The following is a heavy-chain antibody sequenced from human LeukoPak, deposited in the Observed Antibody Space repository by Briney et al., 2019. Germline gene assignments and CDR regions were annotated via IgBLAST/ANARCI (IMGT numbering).Heavy chain of an antibody. Sequence: ASVKVSCKASGYTFTSYYMHWVRQAPGQGLEWMGWIYPNSGGTNYAQKFQGRVTMTRDTSISTAYMELSRLRSEDTAVYYCARDVRGYSGYEYWGQGTLVTVSS. J-gene: IGHJ4*02. D-gene: IGHD5-12*01. CDR3: ARDVRGYSGYEY. V-gene: IGHV1-2*02. CDR2: IYPNSGGT. CDR1: GYTFTSYY.